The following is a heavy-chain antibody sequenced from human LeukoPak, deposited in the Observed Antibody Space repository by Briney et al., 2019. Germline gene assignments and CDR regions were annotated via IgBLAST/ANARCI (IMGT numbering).Heavy chain of an antibody. Sequence: PSETLSLTCAVYGGSFSGYYWSWIRQPAGKGLEWIGRIYTSGSTNYNPSLKSRVTISVDTSKNQFSLKLSSVTAADTAVYYCARAGRGYYGSGSYINFDYWGQGTLVTVSS. D-gene: IGHD3-10*01. CDR3: ARAGRGYYGSGSYINFDY. V-gene: IGHV4-59*10. J-gene: IGHJ4*02. CDR2: IYTSGST. CDR1: GGSFSGYY.